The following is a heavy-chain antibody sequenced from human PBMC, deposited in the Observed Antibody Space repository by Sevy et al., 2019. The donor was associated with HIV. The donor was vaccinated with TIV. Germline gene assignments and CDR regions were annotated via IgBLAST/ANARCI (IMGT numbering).Heavy chain of an antibody. CDR2: ISNSGSSV. J-gene: IGHJ4*02. D-gene: IGHD4-17*01. Sequence: GGSLRLSCAASGFSFSSYEMNWVRQAPGKGLEWLSYISNSGSSVYYSDSVRGRFTISRDNARNSLYLQMNSLRAEDTAVYYCAGDLPPSATTVAHFDCWGQGTLVTVSS. V-gene: IGHV3-48*03. CDR1: GFSFSSYE. CDR3: AGDLPPSATTVAHFDC.